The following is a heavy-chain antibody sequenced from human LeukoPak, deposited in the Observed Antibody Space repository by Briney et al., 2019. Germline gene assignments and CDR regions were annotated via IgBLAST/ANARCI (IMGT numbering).Heavy chain of an antibody. Sequence: GGSLRLSCAASGFTFSSSWMSWARQAPGKGLEWVANIKEDGSAKYYVDSVKGRFTISRDNAKNSLYLQMNSLRAEDTAVYYCERYRSLGDWGQGTLVTVSS. CDR3: ERYRSLGD. J-gene: IGHJ4*02. D-gene: IGHD3-10*01. CDR2: IKEDGSAK. V-gene: IGHV3-7*01. CDR1: GFTFSSSW.